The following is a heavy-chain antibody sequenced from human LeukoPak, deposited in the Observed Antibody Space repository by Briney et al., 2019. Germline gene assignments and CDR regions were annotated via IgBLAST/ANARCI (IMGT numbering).Heavy chain of an antibody. V-gene: IGHV4-59*08. CDR3: ARQWTLLDAFDI. J-gene: IGHJ3*02. Sequence: PSETLSLTCTVSGGSPSSYYYSCVRPSPGKGLEWIGYIYYCGRTNYKPSLRSRVTISVDASKNQLSLKLSSVTAADTAVYYCARQWTLLDAFDIWGPGTMVTVSS. CDR1: GGSPSSYY. CDR2: IYYCGRT. D-gene: IGHD3/OR15-3a*01.